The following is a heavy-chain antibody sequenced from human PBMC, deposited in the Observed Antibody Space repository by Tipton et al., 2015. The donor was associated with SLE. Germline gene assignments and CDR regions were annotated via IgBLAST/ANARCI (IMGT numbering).Heavy chain of an antibody. CDR1: GNSITSSHY. D-gene: IGHD3-16*02. Sequence: TLSLTCSVSGNSITSSHYWGWIRQPPGKGLEWIANVYLSGSTHYNPSLKSRVTISLDTSKNQFSLRLNSVTAADTAVYYCARAHVGELSRYHFDYWGQGALVTVSS. CDR2: VYLSGST. V-gene: IGHV4-38-2*02. CDR3: ARAHVGELSRYHFDY. J-gene: IGHJ4*02.